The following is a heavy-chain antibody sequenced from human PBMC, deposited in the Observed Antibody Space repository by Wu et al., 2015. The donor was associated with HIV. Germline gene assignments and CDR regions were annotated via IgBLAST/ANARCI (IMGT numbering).Heavy chain of an antibody. J-gene: IGHJ4*02. Sequence: QVHLVQFGAEVKKPGSSVKVTCKASGDGFTSYAVSWVRQAPGQGLEWMGGINPLFGTTKFAQKFQGRLTLSTDELKTTAYMELSSLKSEDTAVYYCATPRSPGFSSAWPTYFDYWGQGTLITVSS. CDR3: ATPRSPGFSSAWPTYFDY. CDR2: INPLFGTT. CDR1: GDGFTSYA. V-gene: IGHV1-69*05. D-gene: IGHD6-19*01.